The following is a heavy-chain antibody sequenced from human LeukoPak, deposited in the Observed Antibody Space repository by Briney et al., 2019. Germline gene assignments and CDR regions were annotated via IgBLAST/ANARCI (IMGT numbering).Heavy chain of an antibody. CDR3: ARDPVDGDYFPDAFDI. CDR1: GGSISTSNYY. CDR2: IYHSGST. V-gene: IGHV4-39*07. J-gene: IGHJ3*02. Sequence: SETLSLTCTVSGGSISTSNYYWGWIRQPPGKGLEWIGSIYHSGSTYYNPSLKSRVTISVDTSKNQFSLKLSSVTAADTAVYYCARDPVDGDYFPDAFDIWGQGTMVTVSS. D-gene: IGHD4-17*01.